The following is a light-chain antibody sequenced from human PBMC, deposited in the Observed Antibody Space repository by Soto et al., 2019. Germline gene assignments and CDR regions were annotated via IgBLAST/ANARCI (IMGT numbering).Light chain of an antibody. Sequence: QSVLTQPPSASGTPGQRVTISCSGSSSNIGSNYVYWYQQLPGTAPKLLIYSNNQRPSGVPDRFSGSKSGTSASLAISGLLSEDEADYYCAAWDDSLSVFYVFGTGTKLTVL. V-gene: IGLV1-47*02. CDR3: AAWDDSLSVFYV. J-gene: IGLJ1*01. CDR2: SNN. CDR1: SSNIGSNY.